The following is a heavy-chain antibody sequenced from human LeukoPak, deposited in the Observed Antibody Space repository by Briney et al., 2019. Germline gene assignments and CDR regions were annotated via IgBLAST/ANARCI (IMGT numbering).Heavy chain of an antibody. J-gene: IGHJ4*02. CDR3: ATKITYYYDNSGYYLNY. D-gene: IGHD3-22*01. CDR1: GYTLTDLS. CDR2: FNPEDGET. Sequence: ASVTVSCTVSGYTLTDLSMHWVRQAPGKGLEWMGGFNPEDGETIYAQKFQGRITITEDTSTDTAYMELSSLRSEDTAVYYCATKITYYYDNSGYYLNYWGQGTLVTVSP. V-gene: IGHV1-24*01.